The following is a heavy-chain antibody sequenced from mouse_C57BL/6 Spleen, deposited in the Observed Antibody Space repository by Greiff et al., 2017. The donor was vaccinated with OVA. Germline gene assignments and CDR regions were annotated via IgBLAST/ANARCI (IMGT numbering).Heavy chain of an antibody. Sequence: VQLQQSGAELVKPGASVKLSCTASGFNIKDYYMHWVKQRTEQGLEWIGRIDPEDGATKYAPKFQGKATITADTSSNTAYLQLSSLTSEDTAVYYCARGGNYWYYFDDWGQGTTLTVAS. D-gene: IGHD2-1*01. V-gene: IGHV14-2*01. CDR2: IDPEDGAT. J-gene: IGHJ2*01. CDR3: ARGGNYWYYFDD. CDR1: GFNIKDYY.